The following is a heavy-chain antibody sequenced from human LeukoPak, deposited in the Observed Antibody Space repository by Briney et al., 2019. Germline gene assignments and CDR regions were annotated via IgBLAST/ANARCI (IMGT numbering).Heavy chain of an antibody. J-gene: IGHJ5*02. Sequence: GASVNVSCKASGYTFTSYYMHWVRQAPGQGLEGMGWINVYNGNTNYAQNLQGRVTITTDTSMSTAYMELRSLRSEDTAVYYCARDQYYGSKGCFDPWGQGTLVTVSS. V-gene: IGHV1-18*04. D-gene: IGHD3-22*01. CDR1: GYTFTSYY. CDR3: ARDQYYGSKGCFDP. CDR2: INVYNGNT.